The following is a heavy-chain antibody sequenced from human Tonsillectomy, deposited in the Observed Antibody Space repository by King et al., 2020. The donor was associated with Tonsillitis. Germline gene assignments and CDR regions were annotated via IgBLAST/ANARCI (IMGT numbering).Heavy chain of an antibody. CDR1: GYTFINYW. Sequence: VQLVQSGAEVRKPGESLKISCKGSGYTFINYWIGWVRQMPGKGLEWMGIIYPGDSDTRYSPSFQGQVTISADKSIFTAYLRWNTLKASDTAIYYCARRSRGSGTDHVDYWGQEPWSPSPQ. CDR2: IYPGDSDT. J-gene: IGHJ4*01. D-gene: IGHD6-25*01. CDR3: ARRSRGSGTDHVDY. V-gene: IGHV5-51*03.